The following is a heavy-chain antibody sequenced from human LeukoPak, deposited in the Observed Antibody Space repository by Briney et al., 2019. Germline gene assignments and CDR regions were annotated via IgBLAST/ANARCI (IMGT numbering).Heavy chain of an antibody. CDR1: GGSIRRNF. J-gene: IGHJ6*02. D-gene: IGHD3-22*01. CDR3: ARSYDSRGYFYYGMDV. CDR2: IFYSGTY. Sequence: PSETLSLTCTVSGGSIRRNFWSWIRQPPGKGLEWIGYIFYSGTYNYNPSLKSRVTVAIDTSKNQFSLRLSSVTAADTAVYYCARSYDSRGYFYYGMDVWGQGTTVTVSS. V-gene: IGHV4-59*01.